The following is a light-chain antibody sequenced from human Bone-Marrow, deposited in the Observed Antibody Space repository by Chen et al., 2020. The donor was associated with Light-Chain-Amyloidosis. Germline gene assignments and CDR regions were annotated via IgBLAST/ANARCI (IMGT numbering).Light chain of an antibody. CDR1: SSDVGGDNH. Sequence: QSALTQPASVSGSPGQSITISCTGTSSDVGGDNHVSWYQQHPDKAPKLMIYEVTNRPSWVTDRFSCSKCVNTASLTLSGLQTVDEADYFCSSYTSTNTLVFGSGTRVTVL. J-gene: IGLJ1*01. CDR2: EVT. CDR3: SSYTSTNTLV. V-gene: IGLV2-14*01.